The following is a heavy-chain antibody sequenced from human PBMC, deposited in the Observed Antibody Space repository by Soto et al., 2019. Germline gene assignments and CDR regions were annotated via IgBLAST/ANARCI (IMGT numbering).Heavy chain of an antibody. Sequence: EVQLVESGGGLVQPGRSLRLSCAASGFTFDDYAMHWVRQPPGKGLEWVSGITWNSGIIGYADSVKGRFTISRDNAKNSLYLQMNSLRSEDTALYYCAKDQGYSTSYYGYVDLWGRGTLVTVSS. J-gene: IGHJ2*01. CDR3: AKDQGYSTSYYGYVDL. V-gene: IGHV3-9*01. CDR2: ITWNSGII. D-gene: IGHD6-13*01. CDR1: GFTFDDYA.